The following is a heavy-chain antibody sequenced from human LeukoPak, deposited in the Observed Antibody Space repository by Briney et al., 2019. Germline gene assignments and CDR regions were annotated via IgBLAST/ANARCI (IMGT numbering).Heavy chain of an antibody. Sequence: SETLSLTCAVYGGSFSGYYWSWIRQPPGKGLEWIGEISHSGSTNYNPSLKSRVTISVDTSTNQFSLKLSSVTAADTAVYYCARGSEYSSSPEYNWFDPWGQGTLVTVSS. J-gene: IGHJ5*02. CDR2: ISHSGST. V-gene: IGHV4-34*01. CDR3: ARGSEYSSSPEYNWFDP. CDR1: GGSFSGYY. D-gene: IGHD6-6*01.